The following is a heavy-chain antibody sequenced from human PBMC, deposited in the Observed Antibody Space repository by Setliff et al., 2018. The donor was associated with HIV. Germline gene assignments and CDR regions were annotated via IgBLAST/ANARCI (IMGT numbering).Heavy chain of an antibody. J-gene: IGHJ3*02. V-gene: IGHV1-2*02. CDR2: ITPNSGGT. D-gene: IGHD5-18*01. CDR1: GYTFTGYY. CDR3: ARLGIQLWSYAFDI. Sequence: ASVKVSCKASGYTFTGYYMHWVRQAPGQGLEWMGWITPNSGGTNYAQKFQGRVTMTRDTSISTAYMELSRLRSDDTAVYYCARLGIQLWSYAFDIWGQGTMVTVSS.